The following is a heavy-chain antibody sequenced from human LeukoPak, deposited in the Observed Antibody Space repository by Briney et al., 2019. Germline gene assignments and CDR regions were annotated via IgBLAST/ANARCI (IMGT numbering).Heavy chain of an antibody. CDR1: GFTFDDYA. J-gene: IGHJ4*02. CDR3: AKSFDSTMVVPPGYYFDC. CDR2: ISWNSGSI. Sequence: PGRSLRLSCAASGFTFDDYAMHWVRQAPGKGLEWVSGISWNSGSIGYADSVKGRFTISRDNAKNSLYLQMNSLRAEDMALYYCAKSFDSTMVVPPGYYFDCWGQGTLVTVSS. V-gene: IGHV3-9*03. D-gene: IGHD4-23*01.